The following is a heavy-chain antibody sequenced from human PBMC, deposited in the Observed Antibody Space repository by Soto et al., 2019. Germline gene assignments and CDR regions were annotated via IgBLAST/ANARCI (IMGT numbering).Heavy chain of an antibody. Sequence: QVHLVQSGAEVKKPGASVKVSCKGSGYTFTTYGITWVRQAPGQGLEWMGWISAHNGNTNYAQKLQGRVTVTRDTSTSTAYMELRSLRSVDTAVYDCARGRYGDYWGQGALVTVSS. J-gene: IGHJ4*02. CDR2: ISAHNGNT. V-gene: IGHV1-18*01. CDR3: ARGRYGDY. CDR1: GYTFTTYG. D-gene: IGHD1-1*01.